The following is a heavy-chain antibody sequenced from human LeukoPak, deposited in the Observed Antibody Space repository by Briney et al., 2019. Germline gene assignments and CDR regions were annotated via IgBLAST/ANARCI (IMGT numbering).Heavy chain of an antibody. J-gene: IGHJ4*02. Sequence: PGGSLRLSCAASGFTFSSYSMNWVRQAPGKGLEWVSSISSSSSCIYYADSVKGRFTISRDNAKNSLYLQMNSLRAEDTAVYYCASITMVRGVFDYWGQGTLVTVSS. CDR1: GFTFSSYS. CDR3: ASITMVRGVFDY. V-gene: IGHV3-21*01. CDR2: ISSSSSCI. D-gene: IGHD3-10*01.